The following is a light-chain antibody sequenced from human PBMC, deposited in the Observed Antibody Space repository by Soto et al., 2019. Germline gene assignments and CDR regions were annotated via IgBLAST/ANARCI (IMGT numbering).Light chain of an antibody. Sequence: MTQSPSSLSAAVGDRGTITCRASQSISSNLGWYRQKPGQAPRLLIYGASTRATGIPARFSGSGSGTEFTLTSSSLQSEDFAVYYCQQYNNWPTFGQGTKVDIK. V-gene: IGKV3-15*01. CDR1: QSISSN. J-gene: IGKJ1*01. CDR3: QQYNNWPT. CDR2: GAS.